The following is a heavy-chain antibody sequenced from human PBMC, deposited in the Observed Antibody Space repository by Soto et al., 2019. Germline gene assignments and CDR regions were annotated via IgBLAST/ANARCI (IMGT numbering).Heavy chain of an antibody. Sequence: SETLSLTCAVSGGSISSSNWWSWVRQPPGKGLEWIGDIYHSGSTNYNPSLKSRVTISVDTSKNQFSLQVTSVTAADSAFYYCGKVLVGATRHSDSDYWGQGTQVTVSS. CDR1: GGSISSSNW. J-gene: IGHJ4*02. CDR2: IYHSGST. D-gene: IGHD2-15*01. CDR3: GKVLVGATRHSDSDY. V-gene: IGHV4-4*02.